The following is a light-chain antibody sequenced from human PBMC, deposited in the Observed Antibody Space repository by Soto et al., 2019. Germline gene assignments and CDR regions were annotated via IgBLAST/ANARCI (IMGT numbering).Light chain of an antibody. CDR2: SNN. Sequence: QSVLTQPPSASGTPGQRVTISCSGSSSNIGSNYVYWYQQLQGTAPKLLIYSNNQRPSGVPDRFSGSKSGTSASLAISGLRSEDEADYYCAAWDDSLSGQDVVFGGGTKVTVL. CDR3: AAWDDSLSGQDVV. J-gene: IGLJ2*01. V-gene: IGLV1-47*02. CDR1: SSNIGSNY.